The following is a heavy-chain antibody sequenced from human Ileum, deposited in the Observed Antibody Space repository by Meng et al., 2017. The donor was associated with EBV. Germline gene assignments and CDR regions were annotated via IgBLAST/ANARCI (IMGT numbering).Heavy chain of an antibody. Sequence: QPQLQESGPGLVKPSETLSLTCTVSGGSISSRSYYWAWIRQPPGEGLEWIGSVVYSGTTYYTSSLKSRVSISVDTSKNQFSLKLSSVTAADTAVYYCARHHHSPTFDYWGQGTLVTVSS. J-gene: IGHJ4*02. CDR1: GGSISSRSYY. V-gene: IGHV4-39*01. CDR2: VVYSGTT. CDR3: ARHHHSPTFDY. D-gene: IGHD1-14*01.